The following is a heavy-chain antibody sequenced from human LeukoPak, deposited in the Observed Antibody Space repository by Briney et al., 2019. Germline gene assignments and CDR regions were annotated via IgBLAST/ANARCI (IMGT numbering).Heavy chain of an antibody. CDR1: GGSSRGYY. CDR3: ARSIAAPPYYYYMDV. Sequence: SETLSLTCAVYGGSSRGYYWNWLWIRQSPGKGLEWIGEINDSGSPNYNPSLKSRVTISENKSLNQFSLRLSSVTAADTAVYYCARSIAAPPYYYYMDVWGKGTTVTVSS. J-gene: IGHJ6*03. CDR2: INDSGSP. D-gene: IGHD6-25*01. V-gene: IGHV4-34*01.